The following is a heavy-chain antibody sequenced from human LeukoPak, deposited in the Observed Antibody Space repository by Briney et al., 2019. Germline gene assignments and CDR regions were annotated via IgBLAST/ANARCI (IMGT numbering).Heavy chain of an antibody. CDR2: IIPIFGTA. Sequence: ASVKVSCKASGGTFSSYAISWVRQAPGQGLEWMGGIIPIFGTANYAQKFQGRVTITTDESTSTAYMELSSLRSEDTAVYYCARTELFRTDPAHYWGQGTLVTVSS. CDR3: ARTELFRTDPAHY. V-gene: IGHV1-69*05. CDR1: GGTFSSYA. D-gene: IGHD1-7*01. J-gene: IGHJ4*02.